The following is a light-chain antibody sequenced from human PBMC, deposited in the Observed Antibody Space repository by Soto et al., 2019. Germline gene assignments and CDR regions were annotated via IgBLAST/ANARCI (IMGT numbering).Light chain of an antibody. CDR2: EVS. V-gene: IGLV2-18*02. CDR1: SSDVGNYRF. Sequence: QSALTQPPSASGSPGQTVTVSCTGTSSDVGNYRFVSWYQQHPGSAPKLILYEVSERPSWVPDRFSGSKSDNTASLTISGLQAEDEADYHCSSYTSDTYVFGTGTKLTVL. J-gene: IGLJ1*01. CDR3: SSYTSDTYV.